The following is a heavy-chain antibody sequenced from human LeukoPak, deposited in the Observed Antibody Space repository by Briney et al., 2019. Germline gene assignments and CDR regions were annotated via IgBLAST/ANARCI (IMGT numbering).Heavy chain of an antibody. CDR1: GFTFSNAW. CDR3: TTGYCSGGSCSQYYFDY. V-gene: IGHV3-15*01. CDR2: IKSKTDGGTI. J-gene: IGHJ4*02. D-gene: IGHD2-15*01. Sequence: GGSLRLSCAASGFTFSNAWMSWVRQAPGKGLEWVGRIKSKTDGGTIDYAAPVKGRFTISRDDSKNTLYLQMNSLKTEDTAVYYCTTGYCSGGSCSQYYFDYWGQGTLVTVSS.